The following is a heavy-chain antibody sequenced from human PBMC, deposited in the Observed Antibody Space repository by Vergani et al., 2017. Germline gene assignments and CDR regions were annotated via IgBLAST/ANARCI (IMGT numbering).Heavy chain of an antibody. CDR2: ISWNSGSI. D-gene: IGHD2-2*01. CDR3: AKVEGYCSSTSCFPFDY. Sequence: EVQLVESGGGLVQPGRSLRLSCAASGFTFDDYAMHWVRQAPGKGLEWVSGISWNSGSIGYADSVKGRFTISRDNAKNSLYLQMNSLRAEDTALYYCAKVEGYCSSTSCFPFDYWGQGTLVTVSS. CDR1: GFTFDDYA. J-gene: IGHJ4*02. V-gene: IGHV3-9*01.